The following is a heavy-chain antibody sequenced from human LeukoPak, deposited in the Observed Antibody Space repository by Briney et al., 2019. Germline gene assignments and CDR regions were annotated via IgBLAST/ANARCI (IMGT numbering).Heavy chain of an antibody. Sequence: PGGSLRLSCAASDFTVSTNYMSWVRQAPGKGLEWFSIIYSGGDTYYADSVKRRFTISRDNSKNTLYLQISSLRAEDTAVYYCARGWVFDYWGQGTLVTVSS. CDR2: IYSGGDT. CDR1: DFTVSTNY. CDR3: ARGWVFDY. V-gene: IGHV3-66*01. D-gene: IGHD1-26*01. J-gene: IGHJ4*02.